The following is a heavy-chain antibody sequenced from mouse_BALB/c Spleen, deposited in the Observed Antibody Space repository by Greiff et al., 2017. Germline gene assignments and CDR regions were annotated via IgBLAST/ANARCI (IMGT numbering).Heavy chain of an antibody. Sequence: EVQGVESGGGLVQPGGSLKLSCAASGFTFSSYTMSWVRQTPEQRLEWVAYISNGGGSTYYPDTVKGRFTISRDNAKNTLYLQMSSLKSEDTAMYYCARTGKYREGAMDYWGQGTSVTVSS. D-gene: IGHD2-1*01. V-gene: IGHV5-12-2*01. CDR2: ISNGGGST. CDR1: GFTFSSYT. CDR3: ARTGKYREGAMDY. J-gene: IGHJ4*01.